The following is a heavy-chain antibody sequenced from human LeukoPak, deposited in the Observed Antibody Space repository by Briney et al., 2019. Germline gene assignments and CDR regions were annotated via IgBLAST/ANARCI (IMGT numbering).Heavy chain of an antibody. J-gene: IGHJ5*02. V-gene: IGHV1-8*03. CDR3: ARGLGSSRRRHWFAP. CDR2: MNPNSGNT. CDR1: GYTFTSYD. Sequence: ASVKVSCKASGYTFTSYDINWVRQATGQGLEWMGWMNPNSGNTGYAQKFQGRVTITRNTSISTAYMELSSLRSEDTAVYYCARGLGSSRRRHWFAPGGRGPLFTVSS. D-gene: IGHD2-15*01.